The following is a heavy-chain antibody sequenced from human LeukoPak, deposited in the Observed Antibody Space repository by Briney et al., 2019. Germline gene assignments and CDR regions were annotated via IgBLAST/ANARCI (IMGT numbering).Heavy chain of an antibody. CDR3: ARASPYYYGMDV. Sequence: SETLSLTCTVSGGSISSYYWSWIRQPPGKGLEWIGYIYYSGSTNYNPSLKSRVTISVDTSKNQFSLKLSSVTAADTAVYYCARASPYYYGMDVWGQGTTVSVSS. J-gene: IGHJ6*02. CDR1: GGSISSYY. CDR2: IYYSGST. V-gene: IGHV4-59*01.